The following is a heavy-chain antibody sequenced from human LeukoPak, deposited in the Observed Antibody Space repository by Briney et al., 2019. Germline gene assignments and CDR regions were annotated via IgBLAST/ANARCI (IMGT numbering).Heavy chain of an antibody. CDR3: AKDKYLEYDFWSGSFDY. V-gene: IGHV3-23*01. CDR1: GFTFSSYA. J-gene: IGHJ4*02. CDR2: ISGSGGST. Sequence: PGGSLRLSCAASGFTFSSYAMSWVRQAPGKGLEWVSAISGSGGSTYYADSVKGRFTISRDYSKNTLYLQMNSLRAEDTAVYYCAKDKYLEYDFWSGSFDYWGQGTLVTVSS. D-gene: IGHD3-3*01.